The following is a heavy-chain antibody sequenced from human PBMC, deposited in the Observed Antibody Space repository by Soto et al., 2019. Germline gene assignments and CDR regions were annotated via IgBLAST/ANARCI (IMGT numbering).Heavy chain of an antibody. V-gene: IGHV1-46*01. CDR3: ARGWLRSYYYSYYGMDV. D-gene: IGHD5-12*01. CDR1: GYTFTTYY. CDR2: INPSGGRP. Sequence: QVQLVHSGAEVKKPGASVKISCKASGYTFTTYYMHWVRQAPGQGLEWMGVINPSGGRPSYAQKFQGRVTLTRDTSTSTVYMELSSLRSEDTAVYYCARGWLRSYYYSYYGMDVWGQGTTVTVSS. J-gene: IGHJ6*02.